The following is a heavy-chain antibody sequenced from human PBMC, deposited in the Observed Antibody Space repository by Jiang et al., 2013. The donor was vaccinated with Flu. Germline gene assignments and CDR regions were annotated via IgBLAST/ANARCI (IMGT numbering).Heavy chain of an antibody. V-gene: IGHV5-10-1*03. Sequence: VQLVESGAEVKKPGESLRISCKGSGYNFTSYWINWVRQMPGKGLEWIGRIDPSDSTTNYSPSFQGRVTLSVDISINTAHLQWSSLEASDTAMYYCTRSKRPSDWGQGTLVTVSS. J-gene: IGHJ4*02. CDR1: GYNFTSYW. CDR3: TRSKRPSD. CDR2: IDPSDSTT.